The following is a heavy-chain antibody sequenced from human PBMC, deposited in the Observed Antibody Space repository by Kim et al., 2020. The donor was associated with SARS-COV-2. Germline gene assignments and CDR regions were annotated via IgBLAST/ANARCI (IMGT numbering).Heavy chain of an antibody. CDR2: VYDNGNT. D-gene: IGHD6-13*01. CDR3: ARLFTKIVKGMGVYTFDV. CDR1: GVDIKSGLYS. Sequence: SETLSLTCSVSGVDIKSGLYSWGWVRQAPGKVLEWIGHVYDNGNTRYSASLGSRVTITADTSERQISLKLTSVTATDTALYFCARLFTKIVKGMGVYTFDVWGRGTAVTVSS. J-gene: IGHJ3*01. V-gene: IGHV4-39*01.